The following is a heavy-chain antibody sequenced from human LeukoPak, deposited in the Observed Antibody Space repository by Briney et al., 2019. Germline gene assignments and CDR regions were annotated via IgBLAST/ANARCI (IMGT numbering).Heavy chain of an antibody. J-gene: IGHJ2*01. V-gene: IGHV3-74*01. CDR1: GFTFSSYW. CDR3: ARVYGSGSYHTWYFDL. CDR2: INSDGSST. Sequence: GSLRLSCAAPGFTFSSYWMHWVRQAPGKGLVWVSRINSDGSSTSYADSVKGRFTISRDNAKNTLYLQMNSLRAEDTAVYYCARVYGSGSYHTWYFDLWGRGTLVTVSS. D-gene: IGHD3-10*01.